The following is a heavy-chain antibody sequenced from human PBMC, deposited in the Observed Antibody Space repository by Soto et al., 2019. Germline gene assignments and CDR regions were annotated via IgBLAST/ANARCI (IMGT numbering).Heavy chain of an antibody. J-gene: IGHJ3*02. D-gene: IGHD3-22*01. CDR1: GFSLSTSRVG. Sequence: GPTLVNPTQTLTLTCSFSGFSLSTSRVGVAWIRQPPGKALEWLAIIYWDDDRRYSPSLKTRLAITKDTSKNQVVLTMTNLAHADPPTYYCAHILITWRVVSALDAVDMWGPGTMV. CDR3: AHILITWRVVSALDAVDM. CDR2: IYWDDDR. V-gene: IGHV2-5*02.